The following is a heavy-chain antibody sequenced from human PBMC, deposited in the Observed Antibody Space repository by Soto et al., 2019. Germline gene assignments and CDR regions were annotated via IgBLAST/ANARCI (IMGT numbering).Heavy chain of an antibody. V-gene: IGHV1-8*01. CDR2: MNPGSGDT. Sequence: ASVKVSCKASGYIFTNNDVSWVRQATGQGLEWMGWMNPGSGDTGYAQKFQGRVTMTRNISIATAYMELSSLRADDTAIYYCARMASFGSLNWFDPWGQGTLVRVSS. J-gene: IGHJ5*02. D-gene: IGHD5-18*01. CDR3: ARMASFGSLNWFDP. CDR1: GYIFTNND.